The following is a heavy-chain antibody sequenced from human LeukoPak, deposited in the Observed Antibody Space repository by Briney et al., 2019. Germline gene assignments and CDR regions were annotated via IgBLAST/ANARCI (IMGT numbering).Heavy chain of an antibody. D-gene: IGHD4-23*01. CDR3: ARGRWGWPFDY. V-gene: IGHV4-34*01. CDR2: INHSGST. CDR1: GGSFSGYY. Sequence: PSETLSLTCAVYGGSFSGYYWSWIRQPPGKGLEWIGEINHSGSTSYNPSHKSRVTISVDTSKNQFSLKLSSVTAADTAVYYCARGRWGWPFDYWGQGTLVTVSS. J-gene: IGHJ4*02.